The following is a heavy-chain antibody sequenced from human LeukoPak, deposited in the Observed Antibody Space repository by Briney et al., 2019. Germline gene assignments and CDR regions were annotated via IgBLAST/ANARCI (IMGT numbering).Heavy chain of an antibody. Sequence: GGSLRLSCAASGFTFSSYSMNWVCQAPGKGLEWVSSISSSSSYIYYADSVKGRFTISRDNAKNSLYLQMNSLRAEDTAVYYCAREPLDGYPGYWGQGTLVTVSS. CDR1: GFTFSSYS. D-gene: IGHD5-24*01. V-gene: IGHV3-21*01. CDR3: AREPLDGYPGY. CDR2: ISSSSSYI. J-gene: IGHJ4*02.